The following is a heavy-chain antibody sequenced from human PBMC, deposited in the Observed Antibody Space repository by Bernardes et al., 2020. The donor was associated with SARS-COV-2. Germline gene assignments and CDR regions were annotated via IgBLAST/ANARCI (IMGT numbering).Heavy chain of an antibody. CDR3: ARRAGRDFPLYYYYGMDV. Sequence: GESLKISCKGSGYSFTSYWLGLVRQMPGKGLEWMGIIYPGDSDTRYSPSFQGQVNISADKSISTAYLQWSSLKASDTAMYYCARRAGRDFPLYYYYGMDVGGQGTTVTVSS. V-gene: IGHV5-51*01. D-gene: IGHD3-10*01. CDR2: IYPGDSDT. J-gene: IGHJ6*02. CDR1: GYSFTSYW.